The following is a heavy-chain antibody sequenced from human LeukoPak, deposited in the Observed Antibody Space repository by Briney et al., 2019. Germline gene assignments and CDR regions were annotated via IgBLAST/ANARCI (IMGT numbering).Heavy chain of an antibody. J-gene: IGHJ4*02. D-gene: IGHD6-19*01. Sequence: SETLSLTCAVSGYSISSNYYWGWIRPPPGKGLEWIGSIYHTGRTYYNPSLKSRVTISVDTSKNQFSLKLNSVTAADTAVYYCARAQWLVPPYVDFWGQGTLVTVSS. CDR3: ARAQWLVPPYVDF. V-gene: IGHV4-38-2*01. CDR1: GYSISSNYY. CDR2: IYHTGRT.